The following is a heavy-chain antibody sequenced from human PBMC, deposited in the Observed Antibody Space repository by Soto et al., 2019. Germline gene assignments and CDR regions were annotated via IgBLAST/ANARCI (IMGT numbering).Heavy chain of an antibody. J-gene: IGHJ4*02. V-gene: IGHV4-31*03. Sequence: SETLSLTCTVSGGSINSGGYYWNWIRQPPGKGLEWIGYIYYSGTTYYNPSLKSRLTISVDTSKNQFSLKLTSVTVADTAVYYCARGDEVSGDCDCWGQGTQVTVSS. D-gene: IGHD2-21*02. CDR2: IYYSGTT. CDR3: ARGDEVSGDCDC. CDR1: GGSINSGGYY.